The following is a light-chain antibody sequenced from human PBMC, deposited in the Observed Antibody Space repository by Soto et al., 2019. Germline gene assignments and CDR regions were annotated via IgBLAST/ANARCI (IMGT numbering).Light chain of an antibody. Sequence: QSALTQPASVSGSPGQSITISCRGTNSDVGGFNYVSWYQQHPGRAPKLMIYDVTSRPSGISTRFSGSKSGNTASLTISGLQPEDEADYHCSSYTTSGTRIFGGGTKLTVL. CDR1: NSDVGGFNY. CDR2: DVT. J-gene: IGLJ2*01. V-gene: IGLV2-14*03. CDR3: SSYTTSGTRI.